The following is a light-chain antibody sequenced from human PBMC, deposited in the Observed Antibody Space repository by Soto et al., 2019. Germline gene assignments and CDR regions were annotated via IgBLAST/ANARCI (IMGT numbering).Light chain of an antibody. CDR2: AAS. Sequence: IHITHSPSTLSACVLYRVTITFLSIQIISIWLAFYQQKPGKAPKLLIYAASSLQSGVPPTFSGSGSGTDFTPTISSLQPEDFAASYCQQSYSTPPWTFGQGTKVDIK. CDR1: QIISIW. V-gene: IGKV1-39*01. J-gene: IGKJ1*01. CDR3: QQSYSTPPWT.